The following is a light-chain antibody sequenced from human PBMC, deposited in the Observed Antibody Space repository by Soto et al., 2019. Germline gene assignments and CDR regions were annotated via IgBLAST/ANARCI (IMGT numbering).Light chain of an antibody. CDR3: QQYAASPRT. V-gene: IGKV3-20*01. CDR2: GAS. Sequence: EVVLTQSPGTLSLSPRERATLSCRASQSVSNNYLAWYQHKPGQAPRLLIYGASNRAPGIPDRFSGSGSGPDFTLTISRLEPEDVAVYYCQQYAASPRTFGQGNLLEVK. CDR1: QSVSNNY. J-gene: IGKJ1*01.